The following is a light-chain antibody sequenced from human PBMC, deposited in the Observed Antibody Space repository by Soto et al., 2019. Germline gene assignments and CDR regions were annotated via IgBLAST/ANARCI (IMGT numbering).Light chain of an antibody. Sequence: DIQMTQSPSTLSLSLGDRVTITCRASQSISSWLAWYQQKPGKAPKLLIYDASSLDSGVPSRFSGSGSGTEFTLTISSLQPDDFATYYCQQYNSYPWTFGQGTKVEIK. CDR1: QSISSW. CDR2: DAS. J-gene: IGKJ1*01. CDR3: QQYNSYPWT. V-gene: IGKV1-5*01.